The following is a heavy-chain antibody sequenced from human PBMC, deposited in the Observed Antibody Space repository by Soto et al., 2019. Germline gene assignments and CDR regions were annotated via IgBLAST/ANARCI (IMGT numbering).Heavy chain of an antibody. V-gene: IGHV3-21*01. Sequence: PGGSLRLSCAASGFTFSSYSMNWVRQAPGKGLEWVSSISSSSSYIYYADSVKGRFTISRDNAKNSLYLQMNSLRAEDTAVYYCARELASGYHHYYYGMDVWGQGPTVTVSS. D-gene: IGHD3-3*01. CDR2: ISSSSSYI. CDR1: GFTFSSYS. J-gene: IGHJ6*02. CDR3: ARELASGYHHYYYGMDV.